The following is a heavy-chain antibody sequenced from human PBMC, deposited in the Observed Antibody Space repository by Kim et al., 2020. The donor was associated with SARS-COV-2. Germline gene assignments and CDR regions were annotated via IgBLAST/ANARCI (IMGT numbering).Heavy chain of an antibody. J-gene: IGHJ4*02. CDR2: ISWNSGSI. CDR1: GFTFDDYA. D-gene: IGHD6-19*01. Sequence: GGSLRLSCAASGFTFDDYAMHWVRQAPGKGLEWVSGISWNSGSIGYADSVKGRFTISRDNAKNSLYLQMNSLRAEDTALYYCAKGHPIAVASYFDYWGQGTLVTVSS. V-gene: IGHV3-9*01. CDR3: AKGHPIAVASYFDY.